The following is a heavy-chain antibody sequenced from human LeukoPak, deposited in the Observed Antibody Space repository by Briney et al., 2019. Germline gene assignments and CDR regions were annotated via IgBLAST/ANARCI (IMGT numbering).Heavy chain of an antibody. V-gene: IGHV3-30-3*01. D-gene: IGHD3-10*01. CDR1: GFTFSSYA. CDR3: AREDGGFDY. J-gene: IGHJ4*02. Sequence: PGGSLRLSCAASGFTFSSYAMHWVRQAPGKGLEWVAVISYDGSNKYYADSVKGRFTISRDNAKNTLYLQMNSLRAEDTAVYYCAREDGGFDYWGQGTLVTVSS. CDR2: ISYDGSNK.